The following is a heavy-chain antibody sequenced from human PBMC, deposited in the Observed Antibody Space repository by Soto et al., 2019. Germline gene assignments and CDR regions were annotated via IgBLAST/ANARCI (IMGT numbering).Heavy chain of an antibody. CDR2: INHSGST. V-gene: IGHV4-34*01. Sequence: PSETLSLTCAVYGGSFSDYYWSWIRQPPGKGLEWIGQINHSGSTNYNPSLKSRVTISVDTSKNQFSLKLSYVTAADTAVYDCARGLRFLEWFYGMDVWGQGTTVTVSS. CDR3: ARGLRFLEWFYGMDV. CDR1: GGSFSDYY. J-gene: IGHJ6*02. D-gene: IGHD3-3*01.